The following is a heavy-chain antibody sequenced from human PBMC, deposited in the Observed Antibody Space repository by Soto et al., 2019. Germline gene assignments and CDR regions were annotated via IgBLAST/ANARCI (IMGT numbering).Heavy chain of an antibody. CDR1: GYAFTSYD. Sequence: QVQLVQSGAEVKKPGASVKVSCKASGYAFTSYDINWVRQATGQGLEWMGWINAGNGNTKYSQKCQGRVTITRDTDARTAYMELSSLRSEDTAVYYCARDIVAGVARSHYDILTGGKVGWFDPWGQGTLVTVSS. D-gene: IGHD3-9*01. V-gene: IGHV1-3*01. J-gene: IGHJ5*02. CDR3: ARDIVAGVARSHYDILTGGKVGWFDP. CDR2: INAGNGNT.